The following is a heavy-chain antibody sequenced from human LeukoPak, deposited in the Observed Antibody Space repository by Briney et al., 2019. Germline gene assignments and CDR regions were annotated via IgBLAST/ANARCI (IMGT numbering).Heavy chain of an antibody. D-gene: IGHD6-13*01. CDR3: ARAKGRSPLFDY. CDR1: GDSVSSNSAA. Sequence: QTLSLTCAISGDSVSSNSAAWNWIRQSPSRGLEWLGRTYYRSKWYNDYAVSVKGRIAINPDTSKNQFSLQLNSVTPEDTAAYYCARAKGRSPLFDYWGQGTLVTVSS. J-gene: IGHJ4*02. CDR2: TYYRSKWYN. V-gene: IGHV6-1*01.